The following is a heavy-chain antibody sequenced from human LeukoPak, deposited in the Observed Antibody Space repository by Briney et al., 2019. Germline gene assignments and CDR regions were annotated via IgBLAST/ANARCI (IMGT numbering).Heavy chain of an antibody. J-gene: IGHJ3*02. D-gene: IGHD6-13*01. CDR2: INHSGST. CDR3: ARVVAAAGTNAFDI. V-gene: IGHV4-34*01. CDR1: GGSFSGYY. Sequence: SETLSLTCAGYGGSFSGYYWSWIRQPPGKGLEWIGEINHSGSTNYNPSLKSRVTISVDTSKNQFSLKLSSVTAADTAVYYCARVVAAAGTNAFDIWGQGTMVTVSS.